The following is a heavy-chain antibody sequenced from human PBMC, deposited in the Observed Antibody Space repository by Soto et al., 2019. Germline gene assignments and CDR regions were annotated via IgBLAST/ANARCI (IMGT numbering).Heavy chain of an antibody. Sequence: GGSLRLSCAASGFTFSDYYMSWIRQALGKGLEWVSYISSSGSTIYYADSVKGRFTISRDNAKNSLYLQMNSLRAEDTAVYYCARAGDSSGYQRQGFDYWGQGTLVTVSS. CDR3: ARAGDSSGYQRQGFDY. J-gene: IGHJ4*02. V-gene: IGHV3-11*01. D-gene: IGHD3-22*01. CDR2: ISSSGSTI. CDR1: GFTFSDYY.